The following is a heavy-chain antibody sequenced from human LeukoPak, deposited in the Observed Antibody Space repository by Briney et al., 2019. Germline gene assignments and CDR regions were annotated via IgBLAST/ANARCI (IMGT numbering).Heavy chain of an antibody. CDR2: INPIGGST. CDR3: ARDLYSGTWTATH. V-gene: IGHV1-46*01. CDR1: GYTFTSYY. D-gene: IGHD1-26*01. J-gene: IGHJ4*02. Sequence: ASVKVSCKASGYTFTSYYLHWVRQAPGQGLEWMGIINPIGGSTTYAQQFQGRVTLTRDTSTNTVYMELSSLRSEDTAVYYCARDLYSGTWTATHWGQGTLVTVSS.